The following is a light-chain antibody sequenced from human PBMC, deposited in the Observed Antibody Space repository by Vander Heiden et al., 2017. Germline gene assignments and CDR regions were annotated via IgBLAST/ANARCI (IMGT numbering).Light chain of an antibody. CDR3: QQDGSSPWT. CDR2: GAS. J-gene: IGKJ1*01. Sequence: EIVLTQSPGTLSSSPGERATLSCRASQSVSSSYLAWYQQKPGQAPRLLIYGASSRATGIPDRFSGSGSGTDFTLTISRLEPEDFAVYYCQQDGSSPWTFGQGTKVEIK. CDR1: QSVSSSY. V-gene: IGKV3-20*01.